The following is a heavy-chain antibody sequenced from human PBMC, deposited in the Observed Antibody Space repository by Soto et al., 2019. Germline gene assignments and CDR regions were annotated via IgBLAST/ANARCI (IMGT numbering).Heavy chain of an antibody. Sequence: SGTLSLTCTVSGGSISSSSYYWGWIRQPPGKGLEWIGSIYYSGITYYNPSLKNRVTISVDTSKNQVSLKLSSVNAADTAVYYCARKIVVVDNSYFDYWGQGTLVTVSS. CDR2: IYYSGIT. V-gene: IGHV4-39*01. D-gene: IGHD2-15*01. CDR1: GGSISSSSYY. CDR3: ARKIVVVDNSYFDY. J-gene: IGHJ4*02.